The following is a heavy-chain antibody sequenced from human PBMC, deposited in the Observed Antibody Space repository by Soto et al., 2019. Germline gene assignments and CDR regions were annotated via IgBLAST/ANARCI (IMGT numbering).Heavy chain of an antibody. CDR2: IYWDDDQ. J-gene: IGHJ3*01. CDR1: GFSLSADGVG. Sequence: QITLKESGPTLENPTQTLTLTCTFSGFSLSADGVGVGWIRQPPGKALEWLALIYWDDDQRYSPSLKTRLTITKDTSKNQVVLTMTNMDPVDTATYYCAHAYGGTSWPNDVFDVWGQGTVVTVSS. CDR3: AHAYGGTSWPNDVFDV. D-gene: IGHD2-2*01. V-gene: IGHV2-5*02.